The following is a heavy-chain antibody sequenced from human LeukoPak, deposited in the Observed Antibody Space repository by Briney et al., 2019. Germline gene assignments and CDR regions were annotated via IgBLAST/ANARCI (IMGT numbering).Heavy chain of an antibody. CDR1: GGSFSGYY. CDR3: ARTLIHYYDSSGYYPHFDY. J-gene: IGHJ4*02. D-gene: IGHD3-22*01. CDR2: INHSGST. V-gene: IGHV4-34*01. Sequence: SETLSLTCAVYGGSFSGYYWSWIRQPPGKGLEWIGEINHSGSTNYNPSLKSRVTISVDTSKNQFFLKLSSVTAADTAVYYCARTLIHYYDSSGYYPHFDYWGQGTLVTVSS.